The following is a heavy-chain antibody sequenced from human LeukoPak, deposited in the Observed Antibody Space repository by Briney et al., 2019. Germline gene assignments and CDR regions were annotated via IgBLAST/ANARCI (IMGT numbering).Heavy chain of an antibody. J-gene: IGHJ4*02. V-gene: IGHV4-34*01. CDR3: ARGRQQGREGSFDY. D-gene: IGHD6-13*01. CDR2: INHSGST. Sequence: SETLSLTCAVYGGSFSGYYWSWIRQPPGKGLEWIGEINHSGSTNYNPSLKSRGTISVDTSKNQFSLKLSSMTAADTAVYYCARGRQQGREGSFDYWGQGPLVTVSS. CDR1: GGSFSGYY.